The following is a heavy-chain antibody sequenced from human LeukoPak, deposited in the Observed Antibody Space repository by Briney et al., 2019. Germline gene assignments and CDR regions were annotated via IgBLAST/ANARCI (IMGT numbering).Heavy chain of an antibody. CDR2: IYSGGST. J-gene: IGHJ6*02. V-gene: IGHV3-66*01. CDR1: GFTVSRNY. D-gene: IGHD2-2*01. CDR3: ARVLSLGYCSSTSCYGYYYGMDV. Sequence: GGSLRLSCAASGFTVSRNYMSWVRQAPGKGLEWVSVIYSGGSTYYADSVKGRFTISRDNSKNTLYLQMNSLRAEDTAVYYCARVLSLGYCSSTSCYGYYYGMDVWGQGTTVTVSS.